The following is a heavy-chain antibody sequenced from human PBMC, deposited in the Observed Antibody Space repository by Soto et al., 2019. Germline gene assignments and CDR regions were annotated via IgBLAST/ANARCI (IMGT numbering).Heavy chain of an antibody. Sequence: PSETLSLTCTVSGGSISSYYWSWIRQPPGKGLEWIGYIYYSGSTNYNPSLKSRVTISVDTSKNQFSLKLSSVAAADTAVYYCARLRNWGWDYWGQGPLVTVSS. CDR1: GGSISSYY. V-gene: IGHV4-59*08. CDR2: IYYSGST. D-gene: IGHD7-27*01. CDR3: ARLRNWGWDY. J-gene: IGHJ4*02.